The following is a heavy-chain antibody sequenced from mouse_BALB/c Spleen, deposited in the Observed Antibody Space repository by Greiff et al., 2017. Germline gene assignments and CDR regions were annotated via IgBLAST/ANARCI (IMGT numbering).Heavy chain of an antibody. D-gene: IGHD1-1*01. CDR1: GYTFTSYW. V-gene: IGHV1S127*01. CDR2: IDPSDSYT. Sequence: QVQLQQPGAELVKPGASVKMSCKASGYTFTSYWMHWVKQRPGQGLEWIGVIDPSDSYTSYNQKFKGKATLTVDTSSSTAYMQLSSLTSEDSAVYYCTRSRITTVVAPYYAMDYWGQGTSVTVSS. J-gene: IGHJ4*01. CDR3: TRSRITTVVAPYYAMDY.